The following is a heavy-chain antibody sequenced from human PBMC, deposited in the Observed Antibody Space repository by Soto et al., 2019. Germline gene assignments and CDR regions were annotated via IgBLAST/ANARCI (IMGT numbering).Heavy chain of an antibody. D-gene: IGHD6-13*01. V-gene: IGHV3-48*03. Sequence: GGSLRLSCAASGFTFSSYEMNWVRQAPGKGLEWVSYISSSASTIYYADSVKGRFTISRDNAKNSLYLQMNSLRADDMAIYYCARGGRAPATNWFDPWGQGTLVTVS. CDR1: GFTFSSYE. J-gene: IGHJ5*02. CDR2: ISSSASTI. CDR3: ARGGRAPATNWFDP.